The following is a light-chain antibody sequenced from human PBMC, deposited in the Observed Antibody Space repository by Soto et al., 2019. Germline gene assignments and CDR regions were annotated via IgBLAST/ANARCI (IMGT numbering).Light chain of an antibody. CDR3: QEANIFPHT. CDR2: AAS. Sequence: DIQMPPSPSSVSASVGDRVTITCRASQGISSWLAWYQQKPGKAPKLLIYAASSLQSGVPSRFSASASGTEFTLSISSLQPEDFETSYCQEANIFPHTFGQGTKLEIK. CDR1: QGISSW. J-gene: IGKJ2*01. V-gene: IGKV1-12*01.